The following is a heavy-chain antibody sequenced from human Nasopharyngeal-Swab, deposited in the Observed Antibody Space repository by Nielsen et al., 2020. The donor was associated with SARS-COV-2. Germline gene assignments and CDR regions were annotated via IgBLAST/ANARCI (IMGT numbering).Heavy chain of an antibody. D-gene: IGHD3-10*01. V-gene: IGHV4-30-4*01. CDR1: GGSTSSGDYY. CDR3: ARGSITMVRGALNWFDP. J-gene: IGHJ5*02. Sequence: SETLSLTCTVSGGSTSSGDYYWSWIRQPPGKGLEWIGYIYYSGSTYYNPSLKSRVTISVDTSKNQFSLKLSSVTAADTAVYYCARGSITMVRGALNWFDPWGQGTLVTVSS. CDR2: IYYSGST.